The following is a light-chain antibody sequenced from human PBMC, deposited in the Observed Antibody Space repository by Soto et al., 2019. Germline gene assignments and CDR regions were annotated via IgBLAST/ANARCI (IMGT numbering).Light chain of an antibody. V-gene: IGKV1-39*01. CDR2: AAS. CDR1: QRISTY. Sequence: DIQLTQSPSTLSAGVGDRVTITCRASQRISTYLNWYQQKPGKAPTLLIYAASSLQSGVPSRFSGGGSGTDFTLTINTLQPEDFATYVCQQCYSSPRTFGQGTKVDIK. J-gene: IGKJ1*01. CDR3: QQCYSSPRT.